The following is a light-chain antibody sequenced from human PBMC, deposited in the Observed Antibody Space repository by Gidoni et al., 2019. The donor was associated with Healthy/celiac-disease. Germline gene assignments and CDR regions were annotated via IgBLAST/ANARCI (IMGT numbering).Light chain of an antibody. J-gene: IGKJ4*01. Sequence: DIQMTHSPSSLSASVGDRVTITCRASQSISSYLNWDQQKPGKSPKLLIYAASSLQSGVPSRFSGSGSGTDCTLTISSLQPEDFATYYCQQSYSTPLTFGGGTKVEIK. CDR3: QQSYSTPLT. CDR2: AAS. CDR1: QSISSY. V-gene: IGKV1-39*01.